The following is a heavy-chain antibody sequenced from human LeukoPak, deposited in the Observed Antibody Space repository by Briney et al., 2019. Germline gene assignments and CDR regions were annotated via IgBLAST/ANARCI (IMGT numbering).Heavy chain of an antibody. Sequence: PSETLSLTCAVSGGSISTEKLFWGWIRQAPGKVLEWIGTMSYSGSTYYNPSLKSRVTISVDTSKNQFSLKLSSVTAADTAVYYCARDPSQYSSSSGGFDYWGQGTLVTVSS. V-gene: IGHV4-39*07. J-gene: IGHJ4*02. CDR3: ARDPSQYSSSSGGFDY. CDR2: MSYSGST. D-gene: IGHD6-6*01. CDR1: GGSISTEKLF.